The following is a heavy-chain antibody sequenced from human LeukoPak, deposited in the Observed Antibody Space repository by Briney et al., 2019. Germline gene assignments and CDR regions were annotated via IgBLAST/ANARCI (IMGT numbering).Heavy chain of an antibody. CDR2: IDISGDVT. CDR3: TKDVSNFIGASDA. Sequence: GESLRLSCAASGFAFSSDAMTWVRQTPGKGLEWVSTIDISGDVTNYADSVKGRFTISRDNSKNTLYLQVNSLRVEDTAIHYCTKDVSNFIGASDAWGQGTMVTVSS. V-gene: IGHV3-23*01. J-gene: IGHJ3*01. D-gene: IGHD2-8*01. CDR1: GFAFSSDA.